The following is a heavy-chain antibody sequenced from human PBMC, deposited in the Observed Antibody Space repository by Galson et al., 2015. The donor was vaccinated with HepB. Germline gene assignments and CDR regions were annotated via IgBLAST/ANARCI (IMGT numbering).Heavy chain of an antibody. CDR1: GFTFSDYY. CDR3: ARDSAVTTNPLFDH. Sequence: SLRLSCAASGFTFSDYYMSWIRQAPGKGLEWVSYISGSSVYTNYADSMKGRFTISRDNAKNSVYLQMNSLGAEDTAVYYCARDSAVTTNPLFDHWGQGTLVTVSS. J-gene: IGHJ4*02. CDR2: ISGSSVYT. V-gene: IGHV3-11*06. D-gene: IGHD4-17*01.